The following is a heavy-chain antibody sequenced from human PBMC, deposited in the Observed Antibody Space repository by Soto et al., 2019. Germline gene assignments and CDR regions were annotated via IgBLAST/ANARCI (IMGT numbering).Heavy chain of an antibody. D-gene: IGHD3-9*01. J-gene: IGHJ6*02. CDR1: GFTFSSYG. CDR3: ARKVGLYFDWLEEEGYYYGMDV. V-gene: IGHV3-33*01. Sequence: GGSLRLSCAASGFTFSSYGMHWVRQAPGKGLEWVAVIWYDGSNKYYADSVKGRFTISRDNSKNTLYLQMNSLRAEDTAVYYCARKVGLYFDWLEEEGYYYGMDVWGQGTTVTVSS. CDR2: IWYDGSNK.